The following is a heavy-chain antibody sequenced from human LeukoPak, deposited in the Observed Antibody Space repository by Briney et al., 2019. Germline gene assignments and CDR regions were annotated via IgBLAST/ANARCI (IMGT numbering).Heavy chain of an antibody. Sequence: GGSLRLSCAASGFTFSSYGMHWVRQAPGKGLEWVAVISYDGSNKYYADSVKGRFTISRDNSKNTLYLQMNSLRAEDTAVYYCARTGAAAGTSRNDYWGQGTLVTVSS. J-gene: IGHJ4*02. CDR2: ISYDGSNK. CDR3: ARTGAAAGTSRNDY. CDR1: GFTFSSYG. D-gene: IGHD6-13*01. V-gene: IGHV3-30*03.